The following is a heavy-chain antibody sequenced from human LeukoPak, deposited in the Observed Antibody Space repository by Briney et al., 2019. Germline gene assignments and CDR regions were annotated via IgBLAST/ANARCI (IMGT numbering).Heavy chain of an antibody. V-gene: IGHV1-2*02. CDR2: INPNSGGT. CDR3: ARVYCGGGSCYSRGAFDP. J-gene: IGHJ5*02. CDR1: GYTFTGYY. Sequence: ASVKVSCKASGYTFTGYYMHWVRQAPGQGLEWMGWINPNSGGTNYAQKFQGRVTMTRDTSISTAYMELSSLRSEDTAVYYCARVYCGGGSCYSRGAFDPWGQGTLVTVSS. D-gene: IGHD2-15*01.